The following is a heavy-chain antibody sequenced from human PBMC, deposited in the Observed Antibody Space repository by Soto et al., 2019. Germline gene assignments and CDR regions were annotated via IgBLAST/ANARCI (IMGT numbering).Heavy chain of an antibody. Sequence: SETLSLTCAVSGGSISSSNWWSWVRQPPGKGLEWIGEIYHSGSTNYNPSLKSRVTISVDKSKNQFSLKLSSVTAADTAVYYCATRLLYYDFWSGYYNTSDYWGQGTLVTVSS. J-gene: IGHJ4*02. CDR1: GGSISSSNW. CDR3: ATRLLYYDFWSGYYNTSDY. V-gene: IGHV4-4*02. CDR2: IYHSGST. D-gene: IGHD3-3*01.